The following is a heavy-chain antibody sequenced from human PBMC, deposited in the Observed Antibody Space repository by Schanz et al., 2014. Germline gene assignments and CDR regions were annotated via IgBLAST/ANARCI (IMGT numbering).Heavy chain of an antibody. CDR3: ARERVGNCSPLDF. J-gene: IGHJ4*02. CDR2: VSSRGHIQ. V-gene: IGHV3-30*03. CDR1: GFPFSDYG. Sequence: QVQLVSSFFFFFPPLFSLLLSCAGSGFPFSDYGMHWVRQAPGQGLEWVAVVSSRGHIQHYADSVRGRFTIWRDNSQNTMFLQLTSLRPEDTAVYYCARERVGNCSPLDFWGLGTLITVSS. D-gene: IGHD2-21*01.